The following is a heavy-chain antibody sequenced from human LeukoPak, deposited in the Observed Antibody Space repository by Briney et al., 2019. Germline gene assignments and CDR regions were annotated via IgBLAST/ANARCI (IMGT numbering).Heavy chain of an antibody. Sequence: GASVKVSCKASGYTFTSYDINWVRQATGQGLGWMGWMNANSGNTGYAQKVQGRVTITRNTSISTAYMELSSLRSEDTAVYYCARGIAARLGRAFDIWGQGTMVTVSS. V-gene: IGHV1-8*03. J-gene: IGHJ3*02. CDR3: ARGIAARLGRAFDI. D-gene: IGHD6-6*01. CDR1: GYTFTSYD. CDR2: MNANSGNT.